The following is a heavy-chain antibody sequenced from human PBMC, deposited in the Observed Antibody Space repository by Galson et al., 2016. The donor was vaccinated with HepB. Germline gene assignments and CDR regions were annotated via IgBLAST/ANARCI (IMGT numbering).Heavy chain of an antibody. CDR3: ATVRVGCSSTSCYIED. D-gene: IGHD2-2*01. J-gene: IGHJ4*02. V-gene: IGHV4-4*02. Sequence: ETLSLTCAVSGASISSDKWWTWVRQPPGKGLEWIGEIYSGSTRYNPSLNSRVTISMDRSQNHFSLNLNSVTAADTAVYYCATVRVGCSSTSCYIEDWGQGTLVTVSS. CDR2: IYSGST. CDR1: GASISSDKW.